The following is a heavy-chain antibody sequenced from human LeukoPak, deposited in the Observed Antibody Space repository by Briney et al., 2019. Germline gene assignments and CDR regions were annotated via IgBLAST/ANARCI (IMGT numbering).Heavy chain of an antibody. D-gene: IGHD2/OR15-2a*01. J-gene: IGHJ4*02. Sequence: GGSLRLSCVASGFSFTDAWMSWVRQAPGKGLEWVGRITSKTDGGITDSAAPVKGRFTVSRDDSKNTLFLQMSSLRTEDTAVYYCATDESNSFFFWGQGTLVTVSS. CDR3: ATDESNSFFF. CDR1: GFSFTDAW. CDR2: ITSKTDGGIT. V-gene: IGHV3-15*01.